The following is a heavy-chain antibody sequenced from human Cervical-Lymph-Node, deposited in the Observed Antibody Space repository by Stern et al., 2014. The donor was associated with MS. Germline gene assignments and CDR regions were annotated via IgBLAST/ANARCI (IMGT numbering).Heavy chain of an antibody. Sequence: QVQLGQSGAEVKKPGASVKVSCKASGYSFSDYGISWVRQAPGQGLEWMGWISVYNGNTKYAQNLQGRVTMTTDTSTNTAYMELRSLRSDDTAVYYCATVWFGELLELPMDVWGQGTTVTVSS. CDR3: ATVWFGELLELPMDV. J-gene: IGHJ6*02. D-gene: IGHD3-10*01. V-gene: IGHV1-18*04. CDR2: ISVYNGNT. CDR1: GYSFSDYG.